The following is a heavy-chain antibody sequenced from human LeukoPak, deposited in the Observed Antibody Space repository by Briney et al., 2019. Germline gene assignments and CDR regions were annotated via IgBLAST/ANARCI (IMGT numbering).Heavy chain of an antibody. CDR2: IIPIFGTA. J-gene: IGHJ5*02. CDR1: GGTFSSYA. D-gene: IGHD2-2*02. V-gene: IGHV1-69*05. Sequence: SVKVSCKASGGTFSSYAISWVRQAPGQGLEWMGGIIPIFGTANYAQKFQGRVTITTDESTSTAYMELSSLRSEDTAVYYCASQAPVGGTSCYIRGFDPWGQGTLVTVSS. CDR3: ASQAPVGGTSCYIRGFDP.